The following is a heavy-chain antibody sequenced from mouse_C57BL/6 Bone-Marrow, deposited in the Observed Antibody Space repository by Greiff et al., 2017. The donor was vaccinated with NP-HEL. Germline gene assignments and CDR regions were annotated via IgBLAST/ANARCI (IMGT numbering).Heavy chain of an antibody. V-gene: IGHV6-6*01. D-gene: IGHD2-5*01. CDR3: TRHYYSNYVTFAY. CDR1: GFTFSDAW. Sequence: EVKLQESGGGLVQPGGSMKLSCAASGFTFSDAWMDWVRQSPEKGLEWVAEIRNKANNHATYYAESVKGRFTISRDDSKSSVYLQMNSLRAEDTGIYYCTRHYYSNYVTFAYWGQGTLVTVSA. J-gene: IGHJ3*01. CDR2: IRNKANNHAT.